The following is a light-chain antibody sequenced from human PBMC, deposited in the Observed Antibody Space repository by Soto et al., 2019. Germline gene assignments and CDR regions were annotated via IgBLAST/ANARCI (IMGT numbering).Light chain of an antibody. CDR1: QSVSSSY. CDR2: GAS. V-gene: IGKV3-20*01. CDR3: QQYGSSPP. J-gene: IGKJ4*01. Sequence: EIVLTQSPGTLTLSPRERATLSCRASQSVSSSYLAWYQQKPGQAPRLLIYGASCRATGIPDRFSGSGSGTDFTLTISRLEPEDFAVCYCQQYGSSPPFGGGTKVDIK.